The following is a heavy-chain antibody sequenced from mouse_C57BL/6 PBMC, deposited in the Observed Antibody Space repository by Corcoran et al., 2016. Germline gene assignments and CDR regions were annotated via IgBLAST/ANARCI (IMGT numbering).Heavy chain of an antibody. D-gene: IGHD2-1*01. CDR3: ARGGHYGNIYYAMVY. Sequence: QIQLVQSGPELKKPGETVKISCKASGYTFTTYGMSWVKQAPGKGLKWMGWINTYSGVPTYADDFKGRFAFSLETSASTAYLQINNLKNEDTATYFCARGGHYGNIYYAMVYWGQGTSVTVSS. J-gene: IGHJ4*01. V-gene: IGHV9-3*01. CDR2: INTYSGVP. CDR1: GYTFTTYG.